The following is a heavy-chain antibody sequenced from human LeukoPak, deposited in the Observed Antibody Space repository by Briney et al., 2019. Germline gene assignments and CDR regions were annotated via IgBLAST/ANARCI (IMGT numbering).Heavy chain of an antibody. CDR2: LDPNSGGT. D-gene: IGHD3-9*01. J-gene: IGHJ4*02. CDR1: GYTFTGYA. V-gene: IGHV1-2*06. Sequence: ASVKVSCKASGYTFTGYAMHWVRQAPGQGLEWVGRLDPNSGGTNYAQDFQGRVTITRDTSINTAYMELSRLRSDDTAKYYCTRYLTISGPIGIWGQGTLVTVSA. CDR3: TRYLTISGPIGI.